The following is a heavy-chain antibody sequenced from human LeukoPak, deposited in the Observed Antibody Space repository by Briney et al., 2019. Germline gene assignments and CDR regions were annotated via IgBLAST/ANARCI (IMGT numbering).Heavy chain of an antibody. CDR1: VFTFSNDN. D-gene: IGHD4-17*01. CDR3: ASSTMVTTVFDY. CDR2: ISYDGNYK. V-gene: IGHV3-30-3*01. J-gene: IGHJ4*02. Sequence: GGSLRLSCVASVFTFSNDNMNWVRQAPGKGLEWVAVISYDGNYKYHADSVKGRFTISRDNSKNTLYLQMSSLRTGDTAVYYCASSTMVTTVFDYWGQGTLVTVSS.